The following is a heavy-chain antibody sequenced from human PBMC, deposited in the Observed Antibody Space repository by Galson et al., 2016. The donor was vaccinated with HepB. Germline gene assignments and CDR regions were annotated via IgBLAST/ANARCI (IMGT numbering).Heavy chain of an antibody. D-gene: IGHD6-25*01. CDR3: AKGGGRDSSAKLFHFYGLEL. CDR2: ISDQGSNK. J-gene: IGHJ6*02. CDR1: GFTFSSYG. Sequence: SLRLSCAASGFTFSSYGMHWVRQTPGKGLEWLAVISDQGSNKYYADSVKGRFTISRDNSKNTLYVQMNSLRDEDTAVYYCAKGGGRDSSAKLFHFYGLELWGLGTTVTVSS. V-gene: IGHV3-30*18.